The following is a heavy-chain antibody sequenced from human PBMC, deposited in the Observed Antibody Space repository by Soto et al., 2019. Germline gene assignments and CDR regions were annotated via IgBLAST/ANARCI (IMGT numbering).Heavy chain of an antibody. CDR2: IKRKTDGGTT. D-gene: IGHD1-1*01. CDR3: ATRSKGWNYYYCRYG. CDR1: GFTFSNAW. Sequence: GGSLRLSSAASGFTFSNAWMSWVRQAPGKGLEWVGRIKRKTDGGTTDYAAPVKGRFTISRDDSKNTLYLQMNSLKTEDTAVYFGATRSKGWNYYYCRYGCRKGTTVTAAS. V-gene: IGHV3-15*01. J-gene: IGHJ6*03.